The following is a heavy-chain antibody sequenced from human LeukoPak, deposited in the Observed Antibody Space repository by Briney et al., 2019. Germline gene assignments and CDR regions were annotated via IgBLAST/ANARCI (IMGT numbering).Heavy chain of an antibody. CDR1: GYTFTSYA. Sequence: ASVKVSCKASGYTFTSYAMHWVRQAPGQRLEWMGWINAGNGNTKYSQKFQGRVTITRDTSASTAYMELSSLRSEDTAVYYCARGRLWARDYGPYGMDVWGQGTTVTVSS. V-gene: IGHV1-3*01. CDR2: INAGNGNT. J-gene: IGHJ6*02. D-gene: IGHD4-17*01. CDR3: ARGRLWARDYGPYGMDV.